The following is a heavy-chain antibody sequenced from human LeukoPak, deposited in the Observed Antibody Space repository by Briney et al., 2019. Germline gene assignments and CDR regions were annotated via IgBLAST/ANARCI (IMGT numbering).Heavy chain of an antibody. CDR2: ISAYNGNT. Sequence: ASVKVSCKASGYTFTSYGISWVRQAPGQGLEWMGWISAYNGNTNYAQKLQGRVTITADESTSTAYMELSSLRSEDTAVYYCARAPGISNYYYYMDVWGKGTTVTVSS. D-gene: IGHD3-10*01. CDR3: ARAPGISNYYYYMDV. CDR1: GYTFTSYG. V-gene: IGHV1-18*01. J-gene: IGHJ6*03.